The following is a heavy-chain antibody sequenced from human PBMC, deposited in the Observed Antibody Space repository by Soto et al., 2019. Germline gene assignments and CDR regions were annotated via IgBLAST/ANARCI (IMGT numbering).Heavy chain of an antibody. J-gene: IGHJ6*02. Sequence: EVQLVESGGGLVQPGGSLRLSCAASGFTFSSYSMNWVRQAPGKGLEWVSYISSSSSTIYYADSVKGRFTISRDNAKNSLYLQMNSLRDEDTAVYYCARDSSYGFDWLFPPHYYYYGMDVWGQGTTVTVSS. CDR2: ISSSSSTI. D-gene: IGHD3-9*01. CDR1: GFTFSSYS. CDR3: ARDSSYGFDWLFPPHYYYYGMDV. V-gene: IGHV3-48*02.